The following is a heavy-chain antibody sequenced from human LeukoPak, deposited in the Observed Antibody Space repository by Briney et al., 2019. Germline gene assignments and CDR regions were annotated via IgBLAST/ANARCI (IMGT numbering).Heavy chain of an antibody. Sequence: GGSLRLSCAASGFTFSSFGMNWVRQAPGKGLEWVAVIWYDGSNKYYADSVKGRFTISRDNSKNTLYLQMNSLRAEDTAVYYCARVGCSSTSCYNYYYYGMDVWGQGTTVTVSS. CDR1: GFTFSSFG. D-gene: IGHD2-2*02. CDR2: IWYDGSNK. J-gene: IGHJ6*02. V-gene: IGHV3-33*08. CDR3: ARVGCSSTSCYNYYYYGMDV.